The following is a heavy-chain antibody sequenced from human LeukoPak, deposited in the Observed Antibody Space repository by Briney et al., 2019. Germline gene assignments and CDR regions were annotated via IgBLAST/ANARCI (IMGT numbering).Heavy chain of an antibody. CDR3: AREAIFGVVVYYYYGMDV. Sequence: ASVKVSCKASGYTFTSYDINWVRQATGQGLEWMGWMNPNSGNTGYAQKFQGRVTMTRNTSISTAYMELSSLRSEDTVVYYCAREAIFGVVVYYYYGMDVWGQGTTVTVSS. D-gene: IGHD3-3*01. V-gene: IGHV1-8*01. CDR2: MNPNSGNT. CDR1: GYTFTSYD. J-gene: IGHJ6*02.